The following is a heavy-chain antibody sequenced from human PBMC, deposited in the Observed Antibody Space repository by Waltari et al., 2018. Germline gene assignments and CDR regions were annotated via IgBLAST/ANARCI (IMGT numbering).Heavy chain of an antibody. CDR3: ARDYCDRTNCHGMDV. V-gene: IGHV3-30*04. J-gene: IGHJ6*02. CDR1: EFTFSSYA. D-gene: IGHD3-22*01. CDR2: ISYNERNI. Sequence: QVQLVESGGGVVQPGRSLRLSCAASEFTFSSYAMHWVRQAPGKGLEWVAVISYNERNIYYVDSVKGRFIISRDNSNKMLYLQMNNLRTEHTAVYYCARDYCDRTNCHGMDVWGQGTTVIVSS.